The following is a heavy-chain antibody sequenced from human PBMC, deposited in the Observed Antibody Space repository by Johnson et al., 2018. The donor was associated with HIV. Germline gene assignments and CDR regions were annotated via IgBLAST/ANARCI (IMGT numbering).Heavy chain of an antibody. CDR2: ISYDGINK. J-gene: IGHJ3*01. CDR1: GFTFSDYS. CDR3: GRDYDYDNSDQSGIDVFDV. V-gene: IGHV3-30-3*01. Sequence: VQLVESGGGLVKPGGSLRVSCAASGFTFSDYSMSWIRQAPGKGLDCVAVISYDGINKYYADSVKGRFTISRDNSENTAYLQMNGLTVEDTAMYYCGRDYDYDNSDQSGIDVFDVWGQGTKVTVSS. D-gene: IGHD3-22*01.